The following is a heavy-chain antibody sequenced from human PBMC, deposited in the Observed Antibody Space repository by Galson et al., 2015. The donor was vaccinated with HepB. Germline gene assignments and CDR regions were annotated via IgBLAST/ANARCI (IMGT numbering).Heavy chain of an antibody. CDR3: ARGENSNGWYWFFDL. Sequence: SLRLSCAASGFNFSGYGMHWVRQAPGKGLEWVAVIWFDGTYEYYADSVKGRFTISRDNSKNTMYLQMNSLRAEDTAVYYCARGENSNGWYWFFDLWGRGTRVTVSS. V-gene: IGHV3-33*08. J-gene: IGHJ2*01. D-gene: IGHD6-19*01. CDR2: IWFDGTYE. CDR1: GFNFSGYG.